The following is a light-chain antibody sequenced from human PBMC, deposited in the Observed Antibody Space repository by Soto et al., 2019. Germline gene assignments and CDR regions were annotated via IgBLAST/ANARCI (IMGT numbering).Light chain of an antibody. CDR1: RSNIGSNT. CDR2: SNN. J-gene: IGLJ2*01. Sequence: QSVLTQPPSASGTPGQRVTISCSGSRSNIGSNTVNWYQQLPGTAPKVLIYSNNQRPSGVPDRFSGSRSGTSASLAISGLQSEDEADYYCAAWDGSLNGVLFGGGIKVTVL. V-gene: IGLV1-44*01. CDR3: AAWDGSLNGVL.